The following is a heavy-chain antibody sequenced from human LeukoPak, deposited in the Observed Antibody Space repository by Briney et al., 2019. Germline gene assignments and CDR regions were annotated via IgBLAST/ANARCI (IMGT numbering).Heavy chain of an antibody. CDR3: TTDEGRRYCSSTSCYDFDY. J-gene: IGHJ4*02. D-gene: IGHD2-2*01. CDR2: IKSKTDGGTT. V-gene: IGHV3-15*01. CDR1: GFTFSSYS. Sequence: PGGSLRRSCAASGFTFSSYSMNWVRQAPGKGLEWVGRIKSKTDGGTTDYAAPVKGRFTISRDDSKNTLYLQMNSLKTEDTAVYYCTTDEGRRYCSSTSCYDFDYWGQGTLVTVSS.